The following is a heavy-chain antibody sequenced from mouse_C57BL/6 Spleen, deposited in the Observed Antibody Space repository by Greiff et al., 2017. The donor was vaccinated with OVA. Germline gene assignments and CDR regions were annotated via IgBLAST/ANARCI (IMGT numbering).Heavy chain of an antibody. V-gene: IGHV5-17*01. CDR1: GFTFSDYG. Sequence: EVMLVESGGCLVKPGGSLKLSCAASGFTFSDYGMHWVRQAPEKGLEWVAYISSGSSTIYYADTVKGRFTISRDNAKNTLFLQMTSLRSEDTAMYYCAKLDYYAMDYWGQGTSVTVSS. D-gene: IGHD4-1*01. CDR3: AKLDYYAMDY. J-gene: IGHJ4*01. CDR2: ISSGSSTI.